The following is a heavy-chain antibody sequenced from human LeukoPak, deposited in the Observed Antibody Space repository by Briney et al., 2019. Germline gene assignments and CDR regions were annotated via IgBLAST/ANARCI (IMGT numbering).Heavy chain of an antibody. J-gene: IGHJ4*02. Sequence: SETLSLTCTVSGGSISSYYWSWIRQPPGKGLEWIGYIYYSGSTNYNPSLKSRVTISVDTSKNQFSLKLSSVTAADTAVYYCARANSSGWYRGLLDYWGQGTLVTVSS. CDR2: IYYSGST. CDR3: ARANSSGWYRGLLDY. CDR1: GGSISSYY. V-gene: IGHV4-59*12. D-gene: IGHD6-19*01.